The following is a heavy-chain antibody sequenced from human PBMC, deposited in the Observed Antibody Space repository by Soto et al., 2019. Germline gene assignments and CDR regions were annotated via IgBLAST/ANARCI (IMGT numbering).Heavy chain of an antibody. CDR2: ISSSSSTI. CDR1: GFAFRSCS. Sequence: GWSLRLSCASSGFAFRSCSMNWVRQAPGKGLEWVSYISSSSSTIYYADSVKGRFTISRDNAKNSLYLQMNSLRAEDTAVYYCARHPERITQIGWFDPWGQGTLVTVSS. CDR3: ARHPERITQIGWFDP. D-gene: IGHD1-20*01. V-gene: IGHV3-48*01. J-gene: IGHJ5*02.